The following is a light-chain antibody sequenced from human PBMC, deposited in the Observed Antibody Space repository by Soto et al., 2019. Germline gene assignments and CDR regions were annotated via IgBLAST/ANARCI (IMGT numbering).Light chain of an antibody. V-gene: IGLV2-14*01. CDR1: SSDVGDYNY. CDR2: DVR. J-gene: IGLJ2*01. Sequence: SALTQPASVSGSPGQSITISCTGLSSDVGDYNYVSWYQQYPGKAPKLMIYDVRYRPSWVSNRFSGSKSGNTASLTISGLQAEDEADYYCSSYTSIDTVVFGGGTKLTVL. CDR3: SSYTSIDTVV.